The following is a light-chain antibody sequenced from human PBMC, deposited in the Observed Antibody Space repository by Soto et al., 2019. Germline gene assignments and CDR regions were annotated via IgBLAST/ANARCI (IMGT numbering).Light chain of an antibody. CDR2: DDN. J-gene: IGLJ2*01. CDR1: SSNLGADFD. CDR3: ASWDDSLNGVV. Sequence: QSVLTQPPSVSGAPGQTVTISCTGSSSNLGADFDVHWYQLLPGTAPKLLIYDDNQRPSGVPDRFSGSRSGTSASLAISGLQSDDEADYDCASWDDSLNGVVLGGGTKLTVL. V-gene: IGLV1-40*01.